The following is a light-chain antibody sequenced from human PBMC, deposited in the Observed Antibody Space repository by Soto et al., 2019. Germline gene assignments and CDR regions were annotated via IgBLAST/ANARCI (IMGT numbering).Light chain of an antibody. J-gene: IGKJ4*01. Sequence: EIVLTQSPGTLSLSPGERPTLSCRASQSVSSSYLAWYQQKPGQAPRLLIYGASSRATGIPDRFSGSGSGTDFTLTISRLEPEDFAVYYCQQYGSSQTFGGGTKVEIK. CDR1: QSVSSSY. CDR2: GAS. V-gene: IGKV3-20*01. CDR3: QQYGSSQT.